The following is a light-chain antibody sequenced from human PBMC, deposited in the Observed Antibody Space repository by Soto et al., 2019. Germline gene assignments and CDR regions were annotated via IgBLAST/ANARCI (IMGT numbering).Light chain of an antibody. V-gene: IGKV1-33*01. CDR2: DAS. CDR3: QQYDNLLPLT. Sequence: IQLTQSPSSLSASVGDRVTITCRASQGISSYLAWYQQKPGKAPKLLIYDASNLETGVPSRFSGSGSGTDFTFTISSLQPEDIATYYCQQYDNLLPLTFGGGTKVDIK. CDR1: QGISSY. J-gene: IGKJ4*01.